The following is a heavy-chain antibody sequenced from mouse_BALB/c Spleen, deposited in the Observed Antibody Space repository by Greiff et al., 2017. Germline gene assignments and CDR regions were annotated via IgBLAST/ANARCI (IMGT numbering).Heavy chain of an antibody. V-gene: IGHV1-62-2*01. CDR3: ARHEDQDYGSSEYFDY. Sequence: VQLQQSGAELVKPGASVKLSCKASGYTFTEYIIHWVKQRSGQGLEWIGWFYPGSGSIKYNEKFKDKATLTADKSSSTVYMELSRLTSEDSAVYFCARHEDQDYGSSEYFDYWGQGTTLTVSS. CDR2: FYPGSGSI. J-gene: IGHJ2*01. CDR1: GYTFTEYI. D-gene: IGHD1-1*01.